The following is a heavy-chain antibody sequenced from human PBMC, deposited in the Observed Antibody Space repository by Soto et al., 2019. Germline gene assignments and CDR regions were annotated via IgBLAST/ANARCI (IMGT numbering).Heavy chain of an antibody. Sequence: GGSLRLSCAASGFTFSDYIMHWVRQAPGKGLEWVAIILHDGNNRYYADSVKGRFTISRDNSKNTLYLQMNSLRTEDTAIYYCARDDEGGSYCDLGYWGQGTLVTVSS. CDR1: GFTFSDYI. D-gene: IGHD3-10*01. J-gene: IGHJ4*02. CDR3: ARDDEGGSYCDLGY. CDR2: ILHDGNNR. V-gene: IGHV3-30-3*01.